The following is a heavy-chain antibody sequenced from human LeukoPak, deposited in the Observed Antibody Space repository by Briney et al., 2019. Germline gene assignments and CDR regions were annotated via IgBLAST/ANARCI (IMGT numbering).Heavy chain of an antibody. J-gene: IGHJ6*02. Sequence: SETLSLTCTVSGGSISSYYWSWIRQPPGKGLEWIGYIYYSGSTNYNPSLKSRVTISVDTSKNQFSLKLSSVTAADTAVYYCARNLWVRGAQQTTYYYYGMDVWGQGTTVTVSS. CDR3: ARNLWVRGAQQTTYYYYGMDV. D-gene: IGHD3-10*01. CDR1: GGSISSYY. V-gene: IGHV4-59*08. CDR2: IYYSGST.